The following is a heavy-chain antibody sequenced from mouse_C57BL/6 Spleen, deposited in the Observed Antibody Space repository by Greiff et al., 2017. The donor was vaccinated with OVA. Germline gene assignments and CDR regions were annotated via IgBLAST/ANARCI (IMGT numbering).Heavy chain of an antibody. J-gene: IGHJ2*01. D-gene: IGHD2-3*01. CDR2: INYDGSST. Sequence: EVKLVESEGGLVQPGRSLKLSCTASGFTFSDYYMAWVRQVPEKGLEWVANINYDGSSTYYLDSLKSRFIISRDNAKNILYLQMSSLKSEDTATYYCARCGYYVFDYWGQGTTLTVSS. CDR1: GFTFSDYY. CDR3: ARCGYYVFDY. V-gene: IGHV5-16*01.